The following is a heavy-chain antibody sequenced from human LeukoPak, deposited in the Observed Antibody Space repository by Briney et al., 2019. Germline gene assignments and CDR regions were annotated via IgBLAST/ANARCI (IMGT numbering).Heavy chain of an antibody. J-gene: IGHJ4*02. CDR3: AKVHYDFWSGYYTGVDY. D-gene: IGHD3-3*01. V-gene: IGHV3-23*01. Sequence: GGSLRLSCAASGFTFSSYAMSWVRQAPGKGLEWVSAISGSGGSTYYADSVKGRFTISRDNSKNTPYLQMNSLRAEDTAVYYCAKVHYDFWSGYYTGVDYWGQGTLVTVSS. CDR1: GFTFSSYA. CDR2: ISGSGGST.